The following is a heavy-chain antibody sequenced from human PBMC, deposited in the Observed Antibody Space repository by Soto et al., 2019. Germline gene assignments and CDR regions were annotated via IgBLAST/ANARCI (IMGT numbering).Heavy chain of an antibody. Sequence: SVRHYCYASPDRCLRNCIHWVLQAPGQRLEWMGWINAGNGNAKYSRNFQDRVTIIRDTSASTGYMELTSLRSEDTAVYYCASGIDYGELEYWGQGKLVTGAS. D-gene: IGHD4-17*01. V-gene: IGHV1-3*01. CDR1: PDRCLRNC. J-gene: IGHJ4*02. CDR3: ASGIDYGELEY. CDR2: INAGNGNA.